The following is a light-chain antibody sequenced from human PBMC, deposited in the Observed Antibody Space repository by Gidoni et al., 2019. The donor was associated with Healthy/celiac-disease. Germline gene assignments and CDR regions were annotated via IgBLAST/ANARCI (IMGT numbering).Light chain of an antibody. V-gene: IGKV1-27*01. J-gene: IGKJ3*01. CDR1: QGISNY. CDR3: QKYNSAPQGFT. Sequence: DIKMTQSPSSFPASVGDRVTITCRASQGISNYLAWFQQKPGKVPKLLISAASTLQSGVPSRFSGSGSGTDFTLTISSLQPEDVATYYCQKYNSAPQGFTFGPGTKVDIK. CDR2: AAS.